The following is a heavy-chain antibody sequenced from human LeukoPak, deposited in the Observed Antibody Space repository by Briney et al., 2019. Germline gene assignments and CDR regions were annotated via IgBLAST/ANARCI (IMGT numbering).Heavy chain of an antibody. CDR1: GGSFSGYY. D-gene: IGHD3-9*01. V-gene: IGHV4-34*01. CDR3: ARADYDILTGSHGFDI. J-gene: IGHJ3*02. Sequence: SETLSLTCAVYGGSFSGYYWSWIRHPPGKGLEWIGEINHSGSTNYNPSLKSRVTISVDTSKNQFSLKLSSVTAADTAVYYCARADYDILTGSHGFDIWGQGTMVTVSS. CDR2: INHSGST.